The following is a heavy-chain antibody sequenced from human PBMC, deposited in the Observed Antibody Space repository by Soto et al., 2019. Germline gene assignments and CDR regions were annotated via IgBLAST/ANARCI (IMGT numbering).Heavy chain of an antibody. CDR3: ARAGLRYFDWLFWFDP. J-gene: IGHJ5*02. CDR2: ISYDGSNK. V-gene: IGHV3-30-3*01. CDR1: GFTFSSYA. Sequence: QVQLVESGGGVVQPGRSLRLSCAASGFTFSSYAMHWVRQAPGKGLEWVAVISYDGSNKYYADSVKGRFTISRDNSKNTLYLQMNSLRAEDTAVYYCARAGLRYFDWLFWFDPWCQGTLVTVSS. D-gene: IGHD3-9*01.